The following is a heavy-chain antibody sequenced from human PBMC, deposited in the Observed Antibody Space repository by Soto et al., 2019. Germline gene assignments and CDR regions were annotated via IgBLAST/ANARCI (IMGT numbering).Heavy chain of an antibody. D-gene: IGHD3-9*01. CDR2: IYYSGST. Sequence: KPSETLSLTCTVSGGSISSYYWSWIRQPPGKGLEWIGYIYYSGSTNYNPSLKSRVTISVDTSKNQFSLKLSSVTAADTAVYYCARGGTYYDILTGTIYYYYGMDVWGQGTTVTVSS. V-gene: IGHV4-59*01. CDR1: GGSISSYY. J-gene: IGHJ6*02. CDR3: ARGGTYYDILTGTIYYYYGMDV.